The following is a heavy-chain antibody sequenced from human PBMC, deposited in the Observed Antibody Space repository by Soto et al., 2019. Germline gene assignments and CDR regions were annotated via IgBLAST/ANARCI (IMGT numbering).Heavy chain of an antibody. V-gene: IGHV1-69*12. CDR1: GGTFSSYA. D-gene: IGHD3-10*01. CDR3: ARDLGSGVTPYSYYGMDV. Sequence: QVQLVQSGAEVKKPGSSVKVSCKASGGTFSSYAISWVRQAPGQGLEWMGGIIPIFGTANYAQKFQGSGMFHADESTSTANMELSSLRSEATAVYYCARDLGSGVTPYSYYGMDVWGQGTTVTVSS. CDR2: IIPIFGTA. J-gene: IGHJ6*02.